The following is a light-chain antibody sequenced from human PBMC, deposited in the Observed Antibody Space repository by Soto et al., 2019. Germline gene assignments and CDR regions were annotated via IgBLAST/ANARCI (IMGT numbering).Light chain of an antibody. CDR2: KAS. V-gene: IGKV1-5*03. CDR3: QQYYSYPYT. CDR1: QSVSTW. J-gene: IGKJ2*01. Sequence: DIQMTQSPSTLSASVGDRVSINCRASQSVSTWLAWYQQKPGKAPKIVIQKASTLESGVPSTFSGSGSGTEFTLTISTLQPDDFATYFCQQYYSYPYTFGQGTKVDIK.